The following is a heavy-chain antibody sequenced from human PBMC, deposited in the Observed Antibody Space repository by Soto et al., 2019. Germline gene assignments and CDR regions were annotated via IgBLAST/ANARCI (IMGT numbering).Heavy chain of an antibody. CDR3: ARPITSGYYYGFDY. CDR2: IYYNGNT. D-gene: IGHD3-22*01. Sequence: SEALSLPCTGSGGTLSRTTYYWGWIPQAPGKGLEWIGSIYYNGNTYYNPSLKSRVTISVDTSKNQFSLKLSSVTAADTAVYYCARPITSGYYYGFDYWGQGTLVTVSS. CDR1: GGTLSRTTYY. V-gene: IGHV4-39*01. J-gene: IGHJ4*02.